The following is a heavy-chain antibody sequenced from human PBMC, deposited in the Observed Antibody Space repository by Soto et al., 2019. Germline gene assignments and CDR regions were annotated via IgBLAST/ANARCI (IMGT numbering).Heavy chain of an antibody. CDR1: RFTFSSYA. CDR3: AKDGYSSTSNKTLDC. CDR2: ISVSGGIT. V-gene: IGHV3-23*01. Sequence: GGSLRLSCAASRFTFSSYAMCWVRQAPWKGLEWFSSISVSGGITYYADSVKGRFTISIDNTKNTLYLQLNSLRAEVTAVYYCAKDGYSSTSNKTLDCWAQGSMVTCAS. D-gene: IGHD2-2*01. J-gene: IGHJ4*02.